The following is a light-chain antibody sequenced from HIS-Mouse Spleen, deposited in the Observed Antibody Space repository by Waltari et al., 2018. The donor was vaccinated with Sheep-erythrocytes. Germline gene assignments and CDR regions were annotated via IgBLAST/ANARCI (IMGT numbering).Light chain of an antibody. CDR3: QAWDSSTAWV. Sequence: SYELTQPPSVSVSPGQTASITCSGDKLGDKYACWYQQNPGQSPVLVIYQGSKRPSGIPERVSGSNSGNTATLTISGTQAMDEADYYCQAWDSSTAWVFGGGTKLTVL. CDR2: QGS. V-gene: IGLV3-1*01. CDR1: KLGDKY. J-gene: IGLJ3*02.